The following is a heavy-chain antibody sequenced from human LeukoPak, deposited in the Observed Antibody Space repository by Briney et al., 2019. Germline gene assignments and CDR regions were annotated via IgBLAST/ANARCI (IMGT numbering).Heavy chain of an antibody. CDR1: GYTFTSSA. J-gene: IGHJ4*02. V-gene: IGHV1-2*02. CDR2: INPNSGGT. CDR3: ARQMFSSSSPDY. D-gene: IGHD6-6*01. Sequence: GASVKVSCKASGYTFTSSAISWARQAPGPGLEWMGWINPNSGGTNYAQKFQGRVTMTRDTSISTAYMELSRLRSDDTAVYYCARQMFSSSSPDYWGQGTLVTVSS.